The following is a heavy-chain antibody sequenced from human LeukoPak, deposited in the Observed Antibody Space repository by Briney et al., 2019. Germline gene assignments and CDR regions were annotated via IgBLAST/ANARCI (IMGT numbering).Heavy chain of an antibody. Sequence: GGSLRLSCAASGFTVSSNYMSWVRQAPGKGLEWVSVIYNDGSTYYADSVKGRFTISRDNSKNTLYLQVNSLRAEDTAVYYCTRQTERDAYNRYWGQGTLVTVSS. CDR3: TRQTERDAYNRY. CDR1: GFTVSSNY. J-gene: IGHJ4*02. D-gene: IGHD5-24*01. CDR2: IYNDGST. V-gene: IGHV3-53*01.